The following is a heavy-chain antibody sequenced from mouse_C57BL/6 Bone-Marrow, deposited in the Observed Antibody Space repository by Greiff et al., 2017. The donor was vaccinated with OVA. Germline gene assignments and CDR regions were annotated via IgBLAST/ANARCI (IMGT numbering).Heavy chain of an antibody. CDR2: ISSGGSYT. CDR1: GFTFSSYG. V-gene: IGHV5-6*02. CDR3: ARRPLGQDY. D-gene: IGHD4-1*01. J-gene: IGHJ2*01. Sequence: EVKLVESGGDLVKPGGSLKLSCAASGFTFSSYGMSWVRQTPDKRLEWVATISSGGSYTYYPDSVKGRFTISRDNAKNTLYLQMSSLKSEDTAMYYCARRPLGQDYWGQGTTLTVSS.